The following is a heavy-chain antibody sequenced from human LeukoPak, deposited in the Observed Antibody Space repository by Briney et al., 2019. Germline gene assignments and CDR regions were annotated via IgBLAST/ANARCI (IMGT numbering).Heavy chain of an antibody. CDR1: GFTFSSYS. Sequence: GGSLRLSCAASGFTFSSYSMNWVRQAPGKGLEWVSYISSSSSTIYYADSVKGRFTISRDKAKNSLYLQMNSLRAEDTAVYYCASLPLYYYGSGSYSRYWGQGTLVTVSS. CDR3: ASLPLYYYGSGSYSRY. CDR2: ISSSSSTI. V-gene: IGHV3-48*01. D-gene: IGHD3-10*01. J-gene: IGHJ4*02.